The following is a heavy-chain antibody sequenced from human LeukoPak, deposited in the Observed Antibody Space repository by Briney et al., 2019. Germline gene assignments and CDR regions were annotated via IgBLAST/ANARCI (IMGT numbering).Heavy chain of an antibody. Sequence: PSETLSLTCTVSGYSISSGYYWGWIRQPPGKGLEWIGSIYHSGSTYYNPSLKSRVTISVDTSKNQFSLKLSSVTAADTAVYYCAREPTTTNWFDPWGQGTLVTVSS. CDR3: AREPTTTNWFDP. J-gene: IGHJ5*02. V-gene: IGHV4-38-2*02. D-gene: IGHD4-17*01. CDR2: IYHSGST. CDR1: GYSISSGYY.